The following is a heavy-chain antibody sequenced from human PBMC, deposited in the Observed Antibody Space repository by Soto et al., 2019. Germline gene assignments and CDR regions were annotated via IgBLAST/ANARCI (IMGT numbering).Heavy chain of an antibody. CDR1: GLTVSGKKY. Sequence: DVQLVESGGGLIQPGESLRLSCAAFGLTVSGKKYVAWVRQAPEKGLEWVSALYDVDGTYYADSLKGRFTTSTDSSKTTVYLQMNDLRPDDTSVYYCATWHEREHAYDVWGQGTTVTVSS. D-gene: IGHD1-1*01. J-gene: IGHJ3*01. V-gene: IGHV3-53*01. CDR2: LYDVDGT. CDR3: ATWHEREHAYDV.